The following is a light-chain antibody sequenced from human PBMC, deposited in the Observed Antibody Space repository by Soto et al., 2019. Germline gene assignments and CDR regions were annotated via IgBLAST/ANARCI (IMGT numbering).Light chain of an antibody. CDR3: QQYDNLSWT. J-gene: IGKJ1*01. Sequence: IVLTQSPGTLSLSPGERATLSCRASQSVSNNYLAWYQQKPGQAPRLLIYGASNRATGIPDRFSGSGSGTDFTLTISRLEPEDFAVYFCQQYDNLSWTFGQGTKVDIK. V-gene: IGKV3-20*01. CDR2: GAS. CDR1: QSVSNNY.